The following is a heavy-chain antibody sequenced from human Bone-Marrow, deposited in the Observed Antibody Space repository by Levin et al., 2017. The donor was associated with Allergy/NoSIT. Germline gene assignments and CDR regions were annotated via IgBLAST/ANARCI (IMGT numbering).Heavy chain of an antibody. CDR2: ISQSDGRT. Sequence: GGSLRLSCTASGFTFSNYPMIWVRQAPGKGLEGVASISQSDGRTYYLDSVKGRFTISRDNSKNMLYLQMNSLRAEDTAEYYCAKVVSQTDYYWYGMDDWGQGTTVIVSS. V-gene: IGHV3-23*01. CDR3: AKVVSQTDYYWYGMDD. D-gene: IGHD3-9*01. CDR1: GFTFSNYP. J-gene: IGHJ6*02.